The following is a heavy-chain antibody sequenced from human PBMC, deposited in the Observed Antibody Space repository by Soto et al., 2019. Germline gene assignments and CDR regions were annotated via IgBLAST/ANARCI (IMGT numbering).Heavy chain of an antibody. CDR1: GYTFTIYG. Sequence: GASVKVSCKASGYTFTIYGISCVVQSPLQWLDWMGCISAYNGNTNYAQKLQGRVTMTTDTSTSTAYMELRSLRSDDTAVYYCAKDHKQWLVGISAFDIWGEGTIVTV. D-gene: IGHD6-19*01. J-gene: IGHJ3*02. CDR3: AKDHKQWLVGISAFDI. V-gene: IGHV1-18*04. CDR2: ISAYNGNT.